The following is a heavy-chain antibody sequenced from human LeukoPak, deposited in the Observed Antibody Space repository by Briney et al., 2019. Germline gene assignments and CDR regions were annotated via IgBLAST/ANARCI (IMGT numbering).Heavy chain of an antibody. D-gene: IGHD3-10*01. V-gene: IGHV4-59*01. CDR1: GGSMSSYY. CDR2: IYYSGST. CDR3: ARAGRDYYGSGTPTGVGFDP. J-gene: IGHJ5*02. Sequence: SETLSLTCTVSGGSMSSYYWSWIRQPPGKGLEWIGNIYYSGSTNYNPSLKSRVTISVDTSKNQFSLKLSFVIAADTAIYYCARAGRDYYGSGTPTGVGFDPWGQGTLVTVSS.